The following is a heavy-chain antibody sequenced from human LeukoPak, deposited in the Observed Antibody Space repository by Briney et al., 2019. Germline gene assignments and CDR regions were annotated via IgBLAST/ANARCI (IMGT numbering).Heavy chain of an antibody. D-gene: IGHD6-13*01. J-gene: IGHJ4*02. CDR1: GGSFSGYY. V-gene: IGHV4-34*01. CDR3: ARWYSSSRYQRPFDY. CDR2: INHSGST. Sequence: PSETLSLTCAVYGGSFSGYYWGWIRQPPGKGLEWIGEINHSGSTNYNPSLKSRVTISVDTSKNQFSLKLSSVTAADTAVYYCARWYSSSRYQRPFDYWGQGTLVTVSS.